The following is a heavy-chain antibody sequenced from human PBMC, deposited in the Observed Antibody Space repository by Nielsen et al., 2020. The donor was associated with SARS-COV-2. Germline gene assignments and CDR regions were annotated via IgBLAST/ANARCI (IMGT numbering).Heavy chain of an antibody. J-gene: IGHJ4*02. CDR2: ISYDGSVK. CDR3: TKGAQLGDY. CDR1: GFLVSTKY. V-gene: IGHV3-30*18. D-gene: IGHD6-13*01. Sequence: GGSLRLSCAASGFLVSTKYMNWVRQAPGKGLAWVTFISYDGSVKYYADSVKGRFTISTDLSNNTLYLQMNSLRVEDTAIYYCTKGAQLGDYWGQGTLVTVSS.